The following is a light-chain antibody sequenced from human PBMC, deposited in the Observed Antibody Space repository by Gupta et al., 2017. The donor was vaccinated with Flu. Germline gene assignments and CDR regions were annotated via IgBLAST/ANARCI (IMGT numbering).Light chain of an antibody. J-gene: IGKJ2*01. V-gene: IGKV1-39*01. Sequence: DIQMTQSPSSLSASVGDRVTIACRASQNIRRFLNWYQQKPGKAPKLLIFAASSLQGGVPSRFSGSGSVTDFTLTISNLQTEDFASYYCQQSYSTPYTFGRGTDLEI. CDR2: AAS. CDR3: QQSYSTPYT. CDR1: QNIRRF.